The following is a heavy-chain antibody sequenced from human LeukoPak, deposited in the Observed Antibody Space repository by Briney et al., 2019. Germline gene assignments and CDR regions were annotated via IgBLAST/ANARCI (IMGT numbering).Heavy chain of an antibody. D-gene: IGHD1-26*01. J-gene: IGHJ4*02. V-gene: IGHV1-69*04. CDR2: IIPILGIA. CDR3: ASLSRELGKFDY. Sequence: ASVKVSCKASGGTFSSYAISWVRQAPGQGLEWMGRIIPILGIANYAQKFQGRVTITADKSTSTAYMELSSLRSEDTAVYYCASLSRELGKFDYWGQGTLVTVSS. CDR1: GGTFSSYA.